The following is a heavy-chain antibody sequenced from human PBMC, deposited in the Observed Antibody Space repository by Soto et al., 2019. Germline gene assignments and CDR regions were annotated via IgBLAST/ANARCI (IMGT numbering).Heavy chain of an antibody. CDR3: ARGSLGSGFYD. J-gene: IGHJ4*02. D-gene: IGHD6-19*01. CDR1: GFSFSRNY. Sequence: EVQLVESGGGLIQPAYSLRLPCAASGFSFSRNYMAWLRQAPVKGLEWVSSIVTGGDTFYADSVKGRFTFSRDTSKNTLYLQMNSLTVDDTALYYCARGSLGSGFYDWGPGPLVTVSP. V-gene: IGHV3-53*01. CDR2: IVTGGDT.